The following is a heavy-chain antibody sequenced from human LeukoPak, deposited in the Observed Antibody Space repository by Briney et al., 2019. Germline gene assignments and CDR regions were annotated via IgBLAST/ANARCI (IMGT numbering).Heavy chain of an antibody. CDR3: ARDQMATTLCPDY. J-gene: IGHJ4*02. CDR1: GFTFSSYG. CDR2: IWYDGSNK. V-gene: IGHV3-33*01. D-gene: IGHD5-24*01. Sequence: GWSLRLSCAASGFTFSSYGMHWVRPAPGKGLEGVAVIWYDGSNKYYADSVKGRFTISRDNSKNTLDLQMNSLRAEDTAVYYCARDQMATTLCPDYWGQGTLVTVSS.